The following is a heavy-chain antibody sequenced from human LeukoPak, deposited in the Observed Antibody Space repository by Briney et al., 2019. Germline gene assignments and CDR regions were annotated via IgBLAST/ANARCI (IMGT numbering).Heavy chain of an antibody. CDR2: IYYSGST. V-gene: IGHV4-61*03. CDR1: GGSVSSGSYY. CDR3: ARGYGDYYLDY. D-gene: IGHD4-17*01. J-gene: IGHJ4*02. Sequence: SETLSLTCTVSGGSVSSGSYYWSWIRQPPGKGLEWIGYIYYSGSTNYNPSLKSRVTISVDSSRTHFSLKLSSVTAADTAVYYCARGYGDYYLDYWGQGTLVTVSS.